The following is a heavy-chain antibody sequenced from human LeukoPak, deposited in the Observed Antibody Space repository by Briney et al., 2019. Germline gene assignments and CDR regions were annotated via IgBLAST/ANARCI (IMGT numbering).Heavy chain of an antibody. V-gene: IGHV3-23*01. CDR3: AKLNDILTGYYITRTPERYFDY. CDR1: GFTFSSYA. J-gene: IGHJ4*02. D-gene: IGHD3-9*01. Sequence: GGSLRLSCAASGFTFSSYAMSWVRQAPGKGLQWVSGISSSGGSTYYVDSVKGRFTISRDNSKNTLYLLMNSLRADDTAVYYCAKLNDILTGYYITRTPERYFDYWGQGTLVTVSS. CDR2: ISSSGGST.